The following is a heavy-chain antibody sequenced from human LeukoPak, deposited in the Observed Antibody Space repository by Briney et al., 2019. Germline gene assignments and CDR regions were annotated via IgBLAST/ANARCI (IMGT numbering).Heavy chain of an antibody. D-gene: IGHD7-27*01. Sequence: SGGSLRLSCAAPGFIFNSYGMSWVRQAPGKGLEWVSALSGSGDTTYYADAVKGRFTISRDNSKNTLYLQMNSLRVEDTAIYYCAKDRSWGLDYWGQGTLVTVSS. CDR3: AKDRSWGLDY. CDR2: LSGSGDTT. J-gene: IGHJ4*02. CDR1: GFIFNSYG. V-gene: IGHV3-23*01.